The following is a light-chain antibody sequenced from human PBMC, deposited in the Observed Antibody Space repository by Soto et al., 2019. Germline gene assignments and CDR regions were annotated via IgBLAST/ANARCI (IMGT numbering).Light chain of an antibody. J-gene: IGLJ3*02. CDR2: DVT. Sequence: QSVLTQPASVSGSPGQSITISCTGTSSDVGGYNYVSWYQHHPGKAPKLMIYDVTNRPSGVSNRFSGSKSGNTASLTISGLPAEEQAEYYCTPIPTRRPYLVFGGGTKLTVL. CDR3: TPIPTRRPYLV. V-gene: IGLV2-14*03. CDR1: SSDVGGYNY.